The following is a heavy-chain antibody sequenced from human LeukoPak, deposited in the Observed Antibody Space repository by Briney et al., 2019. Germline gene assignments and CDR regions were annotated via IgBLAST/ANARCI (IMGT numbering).Heavy chain of an antibody. CDR1: GVTFTSSA. Sequence: SVKVSCKASGVTFTSSAVQWVRQARGQRLEWIGGIVVGSGNTNYAQKFQERVTITGDMSTSTAYMELSSLRSEDTAVCYCAADGTTVHYYSYGMDVWGQGTTVTVSS. J-gene: IGHJ6*02. CDR2: IVVGSGNT. D-gene: IGHD4-11*01. CDR3: AADGTTVHYYSYGMDV. V-gene: IGHV1-58*01.